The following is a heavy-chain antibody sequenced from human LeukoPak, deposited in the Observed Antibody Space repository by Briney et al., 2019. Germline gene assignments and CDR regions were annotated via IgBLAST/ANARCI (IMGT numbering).Heavy chain of an antibody. D-gene: IGHD3-9*01. CDR1: GYSFTSYW. CDR3: AREYDILTGYTIFDY. Sequence: GESLKISCKGSGYSFTSYWIGWVRQMPGKGLEWMGIIYPGDSDTRYSPSFQGQVTISADKSISTAYLQWSSLKASDTAMYYCAREYDILTGYTIFDYWGQGTLVTVSS. CDR2: IYPGDSDT. J-gene: IGHJ4*02. V-gene: IGHV5-51*01.